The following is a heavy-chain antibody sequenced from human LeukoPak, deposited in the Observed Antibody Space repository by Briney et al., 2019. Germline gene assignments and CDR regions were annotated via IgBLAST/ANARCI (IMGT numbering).Heavy chain of an antibody. CDR3: VRDRVGGGFDF. J-gene: IGHJ4*02. D-gene: IGHD6-19*01. CDR2: ISGSSETI. CDR1: GFAFSSYA. Sequence: GGSLRLSCAASGFAFSSYAINWVRQAPGKGLEWLSFISGSSETIYYADSMKGRFTISRDNAENSLYLQMSSLRAEDTAVYYCVRDRVGGGFDFWGQGTLVTVSS. V-gene: IGHV3-48*01.